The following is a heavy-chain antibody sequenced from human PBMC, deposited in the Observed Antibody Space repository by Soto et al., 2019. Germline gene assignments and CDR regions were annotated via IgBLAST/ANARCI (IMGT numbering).Heavy chain of an antibody. CDR3: ARGQRIVVVPAARLNWFDP. D-gene: IGHD2-2*01. V-gene: IGHV4-34*01. CDR2: INHSGST. Sequence: AETLSLTCAVYGGSCSGYYWSWIRQPPGKGLEWIGEINHSGSTNYNPSLKSRVTISVDTSKNQFSLKLSSVTAADTAVYYCARGQRIVVVPAARLNWFDPWGQGTLVTVSS. J-gene: IGHJ5*02. CDR1: GGSCSGYY.